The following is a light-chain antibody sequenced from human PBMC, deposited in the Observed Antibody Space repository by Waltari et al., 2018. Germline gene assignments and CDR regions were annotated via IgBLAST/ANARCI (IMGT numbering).Light chain of an antibody. CDR3: QHYNSWPYT. CDR2: GTS. Sequence: CRASQSVRSNLAWYQQIPGQAPRLLISGTSTRATGVPARFSGSGSGTEFTLTISSLQSEDFAVYYCQHYNSWPYTFGQGTKVEIK. CDR1: QSVRSN. J-gene: IGKJ2*01. V-gene: IGKV3-15*01.